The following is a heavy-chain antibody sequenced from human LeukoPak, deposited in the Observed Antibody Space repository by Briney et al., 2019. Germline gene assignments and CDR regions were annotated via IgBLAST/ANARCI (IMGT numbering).Heavy chain of an antibody. V-gene: IGHV3-74*01. Sequence: GGSLRLSCAASGNYWMHWVRQAPGKGLVWVSHINSDGSWTSYADSVKGRFTISRDSSKNTLYLQMNSLRAEDTAVYYCAREYCSGGSCYPDYWGQGTLVTVSS. J-gene: IGHJ4*02. CDR3: AREYCSGGSCYPDY. D-gene: IGHD2-15*01. CDR2: INSDGSWT. CDR1: GNYW.